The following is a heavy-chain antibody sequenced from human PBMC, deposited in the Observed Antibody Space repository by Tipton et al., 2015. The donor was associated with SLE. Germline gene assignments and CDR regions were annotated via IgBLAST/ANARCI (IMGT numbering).Heavy chain of an antibody. D-gene: IGHD6-19*01. CDR2: INHSGST. V-gene: IGHV4-39*07. J-gene: IGHJ5*02. CDR1: GGSISSSSYY. CDR3: AGGSRQWLVPWFDP. Sequence: TLSLTCTVSGGSISSSSYYWGWIRQPPGKGLEWIGEINHSGSTNYNPSLKSRVTISVDTSKNQFSLKLSSVTAADTAVYYCAGGSRQWLVPWFDPWGQGTLVTVSS.